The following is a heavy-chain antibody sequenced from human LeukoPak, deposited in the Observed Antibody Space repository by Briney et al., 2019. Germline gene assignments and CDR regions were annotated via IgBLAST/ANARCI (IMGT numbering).Heavy chain of an antibody. Sequence: GGSLRLSCVASGFTFSSYSMNWVRQAPGMGLEWVSSISSNSIYIYHADSLKGRFTISRDNAKNSLYLQMNNLGAEDTAVYYCARSDSGIYDYWGQGSPVTVSS. CDR3: ARSDSGIYDY. D-gene: IGHD5-12*01. V-gene: IGHV3-21*01. CDR1: GFTFSSYS. CDR2: ISSNSIYI. J-gene: IGHJ4*02.